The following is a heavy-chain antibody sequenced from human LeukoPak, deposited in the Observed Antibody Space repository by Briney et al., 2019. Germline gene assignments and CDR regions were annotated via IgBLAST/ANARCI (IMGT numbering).Heavy chain of an antibody. CDR1: GYTLTELS. Sequence: ASVKVSCKVSGYTLTELSMHWVRQAPGKGLEWMGGFDPEDGETIYAQKFQGRVTMTEDTSTDTAYMELSRLRSDDTAVYYCARGPPYDFWSGLLFDPWGQGTLVTVSS. CDR3: ARGPPYDFWSGLLFDP. D-gene: IGHD3-3*01. CDR2: FDPEDGET. V-gene: IGHV1-24*01. J-gene: IGHJ5*02.